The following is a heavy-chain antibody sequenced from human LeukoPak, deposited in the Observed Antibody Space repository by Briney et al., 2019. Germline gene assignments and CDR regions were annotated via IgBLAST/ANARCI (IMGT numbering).Heavy chain of an antibody. Sequence: QTGGSLRLSCAASGFTFSSYSMNWVRQAPGKGLEWVSYISSSSSTIYYADSVKGRFTISRDNSKNTLYLQMNSLRAEDTAVYYCARVTDYDAFDIWGQGTMVTVSS. CDR2: ISSSSSTI. V-gene: IGHV3-48*01. CDR1: GFTFSSYS. J-gene: IGHJ3*02. D-gene: IGHD5-18*01. CDR3: ARVTDYDAFDI.